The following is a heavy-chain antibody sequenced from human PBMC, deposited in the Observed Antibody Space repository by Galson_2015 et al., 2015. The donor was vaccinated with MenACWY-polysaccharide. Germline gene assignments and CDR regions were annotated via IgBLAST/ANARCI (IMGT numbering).Heavy chain of an antibody. Sequence: SVKVSCKASGYTFTGSYIHWVRQAPGQGLEWTGWINPNSGVTFSTQNFQGRVTMTRDTSISTAYIELSRLTSDDTAVYYCARADGSGYDYWGQGTLVTISS. CDR1: GYTFTGSY. V-gene: IGHV1-2*02. D-gene: IGHD6-19*01. CDR2: INPNSGVT. J-gene: IGHJ4*02. CDR3: ARADGSGYDY.